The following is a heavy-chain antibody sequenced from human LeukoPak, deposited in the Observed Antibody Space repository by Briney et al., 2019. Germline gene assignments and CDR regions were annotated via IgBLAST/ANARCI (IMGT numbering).Heavy chain of an antibody. CDR3: APLGYCSGGSCPSHYGMDV. CDR1: GGSISSSSYY. Sequence: SETLSLTCTVSGGSISSSSYYWGWIRQPPGKGLEWIGSIYYSGSTYYNPSLKSRVTISVDTSKNQFSLKLSSVTAADTAVYYCAPLGYCSGGSCPSHYGMDVWGQGTTVTVSS. J-gene: IGHJ6*02. CDR2: IYYSGST. V-gene: IGHV4-39*01. D-gene: IGHD2-15*01.